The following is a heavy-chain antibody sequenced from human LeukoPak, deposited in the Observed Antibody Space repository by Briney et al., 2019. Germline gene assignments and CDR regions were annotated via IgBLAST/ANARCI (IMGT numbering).Heavy chain of an antibody. CDR1: GFTFSSYW. Sequence: PGESLRLSCAASGFTFSSYWMSWVRQAPGKGLEWVANIKQDGSEKYYVDSVKGRFTISRDNAKNSLYLQMNSLRAEDTAVYYCARGRRVPAAMGNWFDPWGQGTLVTVSS. CDR3: ARGRRVPAAMGNWFDP. D-gene: IGHD2-2*01. CDR2: IKQDGSEK. J-gene: IGHJ5*02. V-gene: IGHV3-7*01.